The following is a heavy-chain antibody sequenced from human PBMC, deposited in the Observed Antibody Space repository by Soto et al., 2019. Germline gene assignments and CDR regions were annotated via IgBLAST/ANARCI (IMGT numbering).Heavy chain of an antibody. CDR1: GGPISSGGYY. CDR2: IYYSGSTYYN. CDR3: ARTPLL. V-gene: IGHV4-31*03. J-gene: IGHJ4*02. Sequence: SETLSLTCPVSGGPISSGGYYWSWIHQQPGKGLEWIGYIYYSGSTYYNYYNPSLKSRVTISVDTSKNQFSLKLSSVSAADTAVYYCARTPLLWGQGTLVTVSS. D-gene: IGHD1-26*01.